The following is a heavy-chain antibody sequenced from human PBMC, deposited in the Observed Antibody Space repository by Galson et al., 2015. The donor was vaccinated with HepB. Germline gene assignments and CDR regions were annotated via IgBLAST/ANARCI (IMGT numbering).Heavy chain of an antibody. CDR2: ISYDGSNK. CDR3: AKQILGYQLLYIGFDC. V-gene: IGHV3-30*18. Sequence: SLRLSCAASGFTFSSYGMHWVRQAPGKGLEWVAVISYDGSNKYHADSVKGRFTISRDNSKNTLYLQMSSLRAEDTAVYYCAKQILGYQLLYIGFDCWGQGTQVTVSS. J-gene: IGHJ4*02. CDR1: GFTFSSYG. D-gene: IGHD2-2*02.